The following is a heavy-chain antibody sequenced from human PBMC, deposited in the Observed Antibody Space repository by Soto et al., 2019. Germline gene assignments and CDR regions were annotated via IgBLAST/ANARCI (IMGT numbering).Heavy chain of an antibody. V-gene: IGHV4-59*13. Sequence: SETLSLSCSVSGVPIRSYFWTWIRQPPGKGLEWIGFAYHSADANYNPSLRNRATISTDPAKRQFSLRLSSVTAADTALYYCAGSKNRGVTVDYGGQGALVT. CDR3: AGSKNRGVTVDY. CDR1: GVPIRSYF. D-gene: IGHD3-10*01. CDR2: AYHSADA. J-gene: IGHJ4*02.